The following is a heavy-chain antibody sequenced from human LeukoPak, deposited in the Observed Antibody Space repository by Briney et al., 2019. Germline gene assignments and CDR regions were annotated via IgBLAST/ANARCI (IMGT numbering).Heavy chain of an antibody. CDR3: ARLHTSGWYFDI. D-gene: IGHD6-19*01. V-gene: IGHV3-21*01. CDR2: ISTSSSYI. J-gene: IGHJ3*02. CDR1: GFTFSSYS. Sequence: GGSLRLSCAASGFTFSSYSMNWVRQAPGKGLEWVSSISTSSSYIYSADSVRGRFTISRDNAKSSLYLQMNSLRAEDTAVYYCARLHTSGWYFDIWGQGTMVTVSS.